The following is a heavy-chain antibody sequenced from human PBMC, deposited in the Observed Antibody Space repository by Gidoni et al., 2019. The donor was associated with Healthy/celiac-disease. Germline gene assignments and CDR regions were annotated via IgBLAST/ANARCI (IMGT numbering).Heavy chain of an antibody. J-gene: IGHJ4*02. CDR3: ARRYGSGSYYNGDSFDY. Sequence: QITLKESGPTLVKPTQTLTLTCTFSGFSLSTSGVGVGWIRQPPGKALEWLALIYWNDDKRYSPSLKSRLTITKDTSKNQVVLTMTNMDPVDTATYYCARRYGSGSYYNGDSFDYWGQGTLVTVSS. CDR1: GFSLSTSGVG. D-gene: IGHD3-10*01. V-gene: IGHV2-5*01. CDR2: IYWNDDK.